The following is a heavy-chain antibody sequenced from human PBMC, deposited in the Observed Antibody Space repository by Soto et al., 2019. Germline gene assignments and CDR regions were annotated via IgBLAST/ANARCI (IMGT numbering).Heavy chain of an antibody. CDR2: ILYDITGK. D-gene: IGHD3-10*01. V-gene: IGHV3-30-3*01. Sequence: QVQLVESGGGVVQPGKFLRLSCAASGFIFSNYAMHWVRQAPGKGLEWVAVILYDITGKYYADSVKGRFTISRDNSKSTLYLQMNSLRGDDTAVYYCVGNAYGPNSFDYWGQGTLVTVSS. CDR1: GFIFSNYA. CDR3: VGNAYGPNSFDY. J-gene: IGHJ4*02.